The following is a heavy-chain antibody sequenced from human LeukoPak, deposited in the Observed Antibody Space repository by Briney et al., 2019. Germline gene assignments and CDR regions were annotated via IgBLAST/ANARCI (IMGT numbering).Heavy chain of an antibody. Sequence: GGSLRLSCAASGFTVSSNYMSWIRKAPGKGLECVSVIYSGGSTYYADSVKGRFTISRDNSKNTLYLQMNSLRAEDTAVYYCARGYYYGSGSYFDYWGQGTLVTVSS. CDR2: IYSGGST. CDR1: GFTVSSNY. D-gene: IGHD3-10*01. CDR3: ARGYYYGSGSYFDY. V-gene: IGHV3-53*01. J-gene: IGHJ4*02.